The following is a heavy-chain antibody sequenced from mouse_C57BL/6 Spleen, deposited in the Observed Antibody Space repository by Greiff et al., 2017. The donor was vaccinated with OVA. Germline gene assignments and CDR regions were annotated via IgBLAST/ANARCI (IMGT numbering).Heavy chain of an antibody. J-gene: IGHJ4*01. Sequence: QVQLKESGAELVKPGASVKISCKASGYAFSSYWMNWVKQRPGKGLEWIGQIYPGDGDTNYNGKFKGKATLTADKSSSTAYMQLSSLTSEDSAVYFCARYGGYYDAMDYWGQGTSVTVSS. CDR1: GYAFSSYW. V-gene: IGHV1-80*01. CDR3: ARYGGYYDAMDY. D-gene: IGHD2-2*01. CDR2: IYPGDGDT.